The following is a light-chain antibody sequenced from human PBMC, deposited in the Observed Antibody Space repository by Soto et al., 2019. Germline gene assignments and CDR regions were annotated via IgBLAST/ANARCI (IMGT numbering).Light chain of an antibody. CDR2: GAS. J-gene: IGKJ3*01. V-gene: IGKV3-20*01. Sequence: EIVLTQSPGTLSLSPGDRATLSCRASQSVSSAYLAWYQQKPGQAPRLLIYGASSRSTGIPDRFSGSGSGTDFTLTITRLEPEDFAVYYCQQYVSSLGTFGPGTKVDIK. CDR1: QSVSSAY. CDR3: QQYVSSLGT.